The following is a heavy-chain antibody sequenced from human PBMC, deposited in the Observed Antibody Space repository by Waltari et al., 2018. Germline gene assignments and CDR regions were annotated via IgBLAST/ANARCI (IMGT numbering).Heavy chain of an antibody. CDR1: GDSISSGFNY. CDR2: IYGSGLT. CDR3: ARDLGINGSYALDY. Sequence: QVQLQESGPGLVKPSQTLSLTCTIAGDSISSGFNYWSWVRQPSGKGLEWIGRIYGSGLTNYNPSLKSRVNISIDTSKNQFSLKLASVTAADTAVYFCARDLGINGSYALDYWGQGKLVTVSS. D-gene: IGHD3-10*01. J-gene: IGHJ4*02. V-gene: IGHV4-61*02.